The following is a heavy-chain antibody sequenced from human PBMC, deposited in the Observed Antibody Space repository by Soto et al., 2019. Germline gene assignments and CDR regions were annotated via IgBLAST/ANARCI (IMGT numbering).Heavy chain of an antibody. CDR2: INAGNGNT. Sequence: GAPVKVSCKASGYTFTSYAMHWVRQAPGQRLEWMGWINAGNGNTKYSQKFQGRVTITRDTSASTAYMELGSLRSEDTAVYYCARAVAVPADFDYWGQGTLVTVS. CDR1: GYTFTSYA. D-gene: IGHD6-19*01. CDR3: ARAVAVPADFDY. V-gene: IGHV1-3*01. J-gene: IGHJ4*02.